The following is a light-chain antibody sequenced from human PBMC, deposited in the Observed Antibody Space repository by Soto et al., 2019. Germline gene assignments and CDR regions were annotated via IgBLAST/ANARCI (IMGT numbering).Light chain of an antibody. J-gene: IGLJ1*01. CDR2: RNN. CDR3: AAWDDSLSGFYV. Sequence: QSVLTQPPSACGTPGQRVTISCSGSSSNIGSNYVYWYQQLPGTAPKLLIYRNNQRPSGVPDRFSGSKSGTSASLAISGLRSEDEADYYCAAWDDSLSGFYVFGTGTKLTVL. CDR1: SSNIGSNY. V-gene: IGLV1-47*01.